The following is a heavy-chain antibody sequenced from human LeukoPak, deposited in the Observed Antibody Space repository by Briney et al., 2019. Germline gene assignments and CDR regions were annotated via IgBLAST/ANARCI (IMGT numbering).Heavy chain of an antibody. CDR3: SKTPGELWSWYDY. J-gene: IGHJ4*02. V-gene: IGHV3-21*01. CDR1: GFTFSSYS. Sequence: GGSLRLSCAASGFTFSSYSMNWVRQAPGKGLEWVSSISSSSASTYYADSIKGRFTISRDNAKNSLYLQMNSLRAEDTAVYYCSKTPGELWSWYDYWGQGTLVTVSS. D-gene: IGHD5-18*01. CDR2: ISSSSAST.